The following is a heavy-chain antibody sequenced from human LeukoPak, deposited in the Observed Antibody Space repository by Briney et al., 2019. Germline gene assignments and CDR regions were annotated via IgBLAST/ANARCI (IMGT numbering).Heavy chain of an antibody. CDR1: GFTFDDYA. CDR3: AKDDYGILTGSGGFDY. Sequence: GGSLRLSCAASGFTFDDYAMHWVRQAPGKGLEWVSGISWNSGSIGYADSVKGRFTISRDNAKNSLYLQMNSLRAEDTALYYCAKDDYGILTGSGGFDYWGQGTLVTVSS. D-gene: IGHD3-9*01. CDR2: ISWNSGSI. J-gene: IGHJ4*02. V-gene: IGHV3-9*01.